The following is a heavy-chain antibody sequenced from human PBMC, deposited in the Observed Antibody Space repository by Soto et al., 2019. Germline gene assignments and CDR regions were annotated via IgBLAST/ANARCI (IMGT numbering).Heavy chain of an antibody. J-gene: IGHJ2*01. D-gene: IGHD4-17*01. CDR3: ARVVGNDYGDYWYFDL. V-gene: IGHV4-31*03. CDR1: GGSISSGGYY. Sequence: QVQLQESGPGLVKPSQTLSLTCTVSGGSISSGGYYWSWIRQHPGKGLEWIGYIYYSGSTYYNPSLKSRVTLSVDTSKNQFSLKLSSVTAADTAVYYCARVVGNDYGDYWYFDLWGRGTLVTVSS. CDR2: IYYSGST.